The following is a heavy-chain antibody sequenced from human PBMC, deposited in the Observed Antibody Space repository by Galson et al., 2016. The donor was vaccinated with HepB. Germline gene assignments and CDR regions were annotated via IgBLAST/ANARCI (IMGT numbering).Heavy chain of an antibody. CDR2: ISYSSSTI. V-gene: IGHV3-48*01. CDR1: GFTFGRYS. D-gene: IGHD3-10*01. J-gene: IGHJ4*02. CDR3: ARGKGPGSFLIDY. Sequence: SLRLSCAASGFTFGRYSMNWVRQAPGKGLEWVSPISYSSSTIYYADSVRGRFTVSRDNSKNTLYLQMNSLKTEDTAFYYCARGKGPGSFLIDYWGQGTLVTVSS.